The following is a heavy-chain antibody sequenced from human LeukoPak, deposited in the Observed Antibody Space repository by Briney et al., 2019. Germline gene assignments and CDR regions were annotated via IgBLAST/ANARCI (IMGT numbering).Heavy chain of an antibody. V-gene: IGHV1-18*01. D-gene: IGHD2-21*01. Sequence: GASVKVSCKASGYTFTSYGISWVRQAPGQGLEWMGRISAYNGNTNYAQKLQGRVTMSTDTSTSTAYMELRSLRSDDTAVYYCAKDTWQFAPDYYYYMDVWGKGTTVTVSS. J-gene: IGHJ6*03. CDR3: AKDTWQFAPDYYYYMDV. CDR1: GYTFTSYG. CDR2: ISAYNGNT.